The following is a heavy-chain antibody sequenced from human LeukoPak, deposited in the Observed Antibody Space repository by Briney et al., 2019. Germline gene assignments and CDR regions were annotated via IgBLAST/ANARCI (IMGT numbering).Heavy chain of an antibody. J-gene: IGHJ6*03. V-gene: IGHV3-30*02. D-gene: IGHD3-22*01. CDR1: GFTFSSYG. CDR3: ARVVKEREWLLLTGYMDV. Sequence: PGRSLRLSCAASGFTFSSYGMHWVRQAPGKGLEWVAFIRYDGSNKYYADSVKGRFTISRDNSKNTLYLQMNSLRAEDTAVYYCARVVKEREWLLLTGYMDVWGKGTTVTVSS. CDR2: IRYDGSNK.